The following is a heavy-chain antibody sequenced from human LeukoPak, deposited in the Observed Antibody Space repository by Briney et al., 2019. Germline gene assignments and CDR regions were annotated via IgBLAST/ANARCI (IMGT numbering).Heavy chain of an antibody. D-gene: IGHD1-26*01. V-gene: IGHV1-58*02. CDR2: IVVGSGNT. Sequence: SVKVSCKASGFTFTSSAMQWGRQARGQRLEWIGWIVVGSGNTNYAQKFQERVTITRDMSTSTAYMELSSLRSEDTAVYYCAVVGATRAFDIWGQGTMVTVSS. J-gene: IGHJ3*02. CDR1: GFTFTSSA. CDR3: AVVGATRAFDI.